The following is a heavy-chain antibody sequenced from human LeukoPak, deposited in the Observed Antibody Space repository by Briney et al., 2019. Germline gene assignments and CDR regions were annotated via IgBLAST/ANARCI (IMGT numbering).Heavy chain of an antibody. D-gene: IGHD6-19*01. J-gene: IGHJ6*02. CDR1: GGSINNDGYF. Sequence: PSETLSLACTVSGGSINNDGYFCGWIRHSPGKGLEWIGSISYSGDTYYSPALKSRLSISVEPPKNQFSLKLRSVTAADTAVYHCARRLSYYFGVDLWGHGTTVIVSS. V-gene: IGHV4-39*01. CDR2: ISYSGDT. CDR3: ARRLSYYFGVDL.